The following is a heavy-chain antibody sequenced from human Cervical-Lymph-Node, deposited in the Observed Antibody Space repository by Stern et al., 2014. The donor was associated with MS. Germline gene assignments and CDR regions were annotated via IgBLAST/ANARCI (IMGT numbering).Heavy chain of an antibody. Sequence: EVQLVESGGGLVQPGRSLTLSCTTSGITFADFAMSWFRQAPGKGLEYIGFIRSQACGGTTGYAASVKGRFTIARDDSKSIAYLQMNSLNTEDTSVYYCTRGSTSFDIWGQGTMVTVSS. D-gene: IGHD1-1*01. CDR2: IRSQACGGTT. J-gene: IGHJ3*02. CDR1: GITFADFA. V-gene: IGHV3-49*03. CDR3: TRGSTSFDI.